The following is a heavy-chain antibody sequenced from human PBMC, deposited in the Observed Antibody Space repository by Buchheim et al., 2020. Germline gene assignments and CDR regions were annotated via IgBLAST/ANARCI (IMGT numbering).Heavy chain of an antibody. CDR2: IKQDGSEK. J-gene: IGHJ6*02. V-gene: IGHV3-7*01. CDR1: GFRFDLHW. D-gene: IGHD5-12*01. CDR3: ARVDSGYDWNFNGMDV. Sequence: DVQLVESGGGLVQRGGSLRLSCAGSGFRFDLHWMSWVRQAPGKALEWVANIKQDGSEKYVGDSVQGRFTISRDTGKKSVYFQMNSLRVEDTATYYCARVDSGYDWNFNGMDVWGQGTT.